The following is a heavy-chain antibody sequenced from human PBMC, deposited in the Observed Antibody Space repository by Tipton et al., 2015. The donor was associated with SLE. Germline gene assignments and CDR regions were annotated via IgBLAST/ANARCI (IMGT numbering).Heavy chain of an antibody. J-gene: IGHJ4*02. CDR3: ARVGGTNY. Sequence: LRLSCTVSGGSISSSSYYWGWIRQPPGKGLEWIGSIYYSGSTYYNPSLKSRVTISVDTSKNQFSLKLSSVTAADTAVYYCARVGGTNYWGQGTLVTVSS. CDR2: IYYSGST. D-gene: IGHD3-10*01. V-gene: IGHV4-39*07. CDR1: GGSISSSSYY.